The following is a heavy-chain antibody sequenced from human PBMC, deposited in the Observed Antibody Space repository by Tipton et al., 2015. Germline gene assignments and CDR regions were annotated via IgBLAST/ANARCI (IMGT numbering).Heavy chain of an antibody. CDR3: AKDRSDVGSWSDAFDI. Sequence: SLRLSCAGSGFSLSLYYINWVRQAPGRGLEWVSGISDSGGNTYYADFVRGRFTVSRDNSKNTLYLQMSSLGAEDTAVYYCAKDRSDVGSWSDAFDIWGQGTMVTASS. CDR2: ISDSGGNT. CDR1: GFSLSLYY. D-gene: IGHD1-26*01. J-gene: IGHJ3*02. V-gene: IGHV3-23*01.